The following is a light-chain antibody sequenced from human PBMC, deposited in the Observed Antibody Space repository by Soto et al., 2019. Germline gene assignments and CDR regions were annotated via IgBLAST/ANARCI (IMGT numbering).Light chain of an antibody. CDR2: DVS. CDR3: SSYRGSSTYV. CDR1: SSDVGTYNF. J-gene: IGLJ1*01. Sequence: QSALTQPASVSGSPGQSITISCTGNSSDVGTYNFVSWYQQHPGKAPKLMIYDVSNRPSGVSDRFSGSKSGNTASLTISGLQAEDEADYYCSSYRGSSTYVFGTGTNVTVL. V-gene: IGLV2-14*01.